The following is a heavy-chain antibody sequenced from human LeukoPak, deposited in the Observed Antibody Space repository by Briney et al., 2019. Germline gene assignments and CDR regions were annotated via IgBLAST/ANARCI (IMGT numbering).Heavy chain of an antibody. D-gene: IGHD3-9*01. CDR1: GFTFSSYS. CDR2: ISSSSSTI. Sequence: PGGSLRLSCAASGFTFSSYSMNWVRQAPGKGLEWVSYISSSSSTIYYADSVKGRFTISRDNAKNSLYLQMNSLRAEDTAVYYCARGGATQLRYFDWPLDYWGQGTLVTVSS. J-gene: IGHJ4*02. V-gene: IGHV3-48*01. CDR3: ARGGATQLRYFDWPLDY.